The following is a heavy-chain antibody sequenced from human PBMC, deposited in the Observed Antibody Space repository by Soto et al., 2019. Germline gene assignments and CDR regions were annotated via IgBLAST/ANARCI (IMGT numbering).Heavy chain of an antibody. CDR2: INHSGST. CDR3: ARGRGLGSLEWLLGYNWFDP. J-gene: IGHJ5*02. CDR1: GGSFSGYY. D-gene: IGHD3-3*01. Sequence: PSETLSLTCAVYGGSFSGYYWSWIRQPPGKGLEWIGEINHSGSTNYNPSLKSRVTMSVDTSKNQFSLKLSSVTAADTAVYYCARGRGLGSLEWLLGYNWFDPWGQGTLVTVSS. V-gene: IGHV4-34*01.